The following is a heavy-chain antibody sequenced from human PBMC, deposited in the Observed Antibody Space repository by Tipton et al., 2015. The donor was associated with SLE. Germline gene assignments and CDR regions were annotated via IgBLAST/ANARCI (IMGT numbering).Heavy chain of an antibody. CDR1: GGSFSGYY. J-gene: IGHJ4*02. CDR2: INHSGST. Sequence: TLSLTCAVYGGSFSGYYWSWIRQPPGKGLEWIGEINHSGSTNYNPSLKSRVTISVDTSKNQFSLKLSSVTAADTAVYYCARGSTGYWGQGTLVTVSS. CDR3: ARGSTGY. D-gene: IGHD5/OR15-5a*01. V-gene: IGHV4-34*01.